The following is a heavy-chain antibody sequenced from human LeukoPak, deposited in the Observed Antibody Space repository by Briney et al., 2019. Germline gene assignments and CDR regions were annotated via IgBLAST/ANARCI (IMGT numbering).Heavy chain of an antibody. Sequence: GESLKISWKGSGYSFTSYWIGWVRQLPGKGLGWMGIIYLGDSDTRYSTSFQGQVTISADKSISTAYLQWSSLKASDTAMYYCARPRVVATRSYYFDYWGQGTLVTVSS. J-gene: IGHJ4*02. CDR3: ARPRVVATRSYYFDY. V-gene: IGHV5-51*01. CDR1: GYSFTSYW. D-gene: IGHD5-12*01. CDR2: IYLGDSDT.